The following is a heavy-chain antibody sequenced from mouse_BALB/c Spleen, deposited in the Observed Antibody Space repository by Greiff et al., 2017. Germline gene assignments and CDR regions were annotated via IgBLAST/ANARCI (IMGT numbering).Heavy chain of an antibody. CDR1: GFSLTSYG. D-gene: IGHD1-2*01. CDR2: IWAGGST. V-gene: IGHV2-9*02. Sequence: QVQLQQSGPGLVAPSQSLSITCTVSGFSLTSYGVHWVRQPPGKGLEWLGVIWAGGSTNYNSALMSRLSISKDNSKSQVFLKMNSLQTDDTAMYYCARDQGHYYGSFDYWGQGTTLTVSS. CDR3: ARDQGHYYGSFDY. J-gene: IGHJ2*01.